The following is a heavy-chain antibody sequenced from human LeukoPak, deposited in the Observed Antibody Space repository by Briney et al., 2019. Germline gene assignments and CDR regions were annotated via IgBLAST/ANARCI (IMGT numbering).Heavy chain of an antibody. CDR2: INPSGGST. V-gene: IGHV1-46*01. D-gene: IGHD3-10*01. Sequence: GASVKVSCKASGYTFTSYGISWVRQAPGQGLEWMGIINPSGGSTSYAQKFQGRVTMTRDTSTSTVYMELSSLRSEDTAVYYCARVRSGVRGVINSGWFDPWGQGTLVTVSS. CDR3: ARVRSGVRGVINSGWFDP. J-gene: IGHJ5*02. CDR1: GYTFTSYG.